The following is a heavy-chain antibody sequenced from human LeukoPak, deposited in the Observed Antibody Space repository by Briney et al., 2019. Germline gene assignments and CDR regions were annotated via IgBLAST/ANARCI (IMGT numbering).Heavy chain of an antibody. V-gene: IGHV4-39*01. Sequence: SSETLSLTCTVSGGSISGSSYYWGWIRQPPGKGLEWIGNIYYSGSSYYNPSLKSRVTISVDTSTNQFSLTLSSVTAADTAVYYCARGPLLGVFNYWGQGTLVTVSS. J-gene: IGHJ4*02. CDR3: ARGPLLGVFNY. CDR1: GGSISGSSYY. CDR2: IYYSGSS. D-gene: IGHD2-15*01.